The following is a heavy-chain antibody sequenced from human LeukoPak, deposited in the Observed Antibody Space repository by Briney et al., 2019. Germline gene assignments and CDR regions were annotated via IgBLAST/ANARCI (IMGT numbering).Heavy chain of an antibody. V-gene: IGHV4-30-4*01. CDR1: GGSISSGDYY. CDR3: ARADFDWLFNS. CDR2: TYYSGGT. J-gene: IGHJ5*01. D-gene: IGHD3-9*01. Sequence: SETLSLTCTVSGGSISSGDYYWSWIRQPPGKGLEWIGYTYYSGGTYYNPSLKSRVTILEDTSKNQFSLKLSSVTAADTAVYYCARADFDWLFNSWGQGTLVTVSS.